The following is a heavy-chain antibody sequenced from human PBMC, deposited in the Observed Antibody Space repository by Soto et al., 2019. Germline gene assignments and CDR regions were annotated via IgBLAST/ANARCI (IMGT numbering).Heavy chain of an antibody. CDR1: GFSFSSYA. CDR3: AKDREFGGSTSCSYDC. J-gene: IGHJ4*02. CDR2: ISGSGGSK. V-gene: IGHV3-23*01. D-gene: IGHD2-2*01. Sequence: EVQLLASGGGLVQPGGSLRLSCAASGFSFSSYAMSWVRQTPGKGLEWVSVISGSGGSKYYADSVKGRFTISRDNSKNALDLQMNSLRAEDTAVYYCAKDREFGGSTSCSYDCWGQGTLVTVAS.